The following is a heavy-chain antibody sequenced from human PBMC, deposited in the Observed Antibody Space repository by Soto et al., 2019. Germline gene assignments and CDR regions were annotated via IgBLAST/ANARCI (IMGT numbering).Heavy chain of an antibody. D-gene: IGHD6-19*01. Sequence: ASVKVSCKVSGYTLTELSMHWVRQAPGKGLEWMGGFDPEDGETIYAQKFQGRVTMTEDTSTDTAYMELSSLRSEDTAVYYCVWWLVTDNWFDPWGQGTLVTVSS. J-gene: IGHJ5*02. CDR3: VWWLVTDNWFDP. V-gene: IGHV1-24*01. CDR2: FDPEDGET. CDR1: GYTLTELS.